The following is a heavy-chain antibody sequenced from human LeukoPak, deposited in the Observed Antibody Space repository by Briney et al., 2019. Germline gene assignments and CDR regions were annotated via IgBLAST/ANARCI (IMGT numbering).Heavy chain of an antibody. Sequence: GGSLRLSCAASGFSFSTYWVSWVRQAPGKGLEWVANIKEDGSEKYYVDSVKGRFTISRDNAKNSLYLQMNSLRVEDTAVFYCARGGYCTGPTCYSFWYWGQGTMVTVSS. CDR2: IKEDGSEK. CDR1: GFSFSTYW. D-gene: IGHD2-15*01. J-gene: IGHJ3*01. V-gene: IGHV3-7*04. CDR3: ARGGYCTGPTCYSFWY.